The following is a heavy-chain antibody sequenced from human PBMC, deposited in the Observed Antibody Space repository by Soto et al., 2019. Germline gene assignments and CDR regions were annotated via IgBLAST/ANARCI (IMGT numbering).Heavy chain of an antibody. Sequence: ASVKVSCKASGYTFTSYDINWVRQATGQGLEWMGWMNPNSGNTGYAQKFQGRVTMTRNTSISTAYMELSSLRSEDTAVYYCARGGTTVPPTYRNDAFDIWGQGTMVTV. J-gene: IGHJ3*02. CDR3: ARGGTTVPPTYRNDAFDI. CDR1: GYTFTSYD. V-gene: IGHV1-8*01. CDR2: MNPNSGNT. D-gene: IGHD4-17*01.